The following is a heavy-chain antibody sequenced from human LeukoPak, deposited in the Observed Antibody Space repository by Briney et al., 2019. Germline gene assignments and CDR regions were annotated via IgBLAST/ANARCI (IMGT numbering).Heavy chain of an antibody. CDR3: ARDSGWGNDY. CDR2: IKQDRSEK. CDR1: GFTFSSNW. D-gene: IGHD6-19*01. J-gene: IGHJ4*02. Sequence: GGSLRLSCAASGFTFSSNWMNWVRQAPGKGLEWVANIKQDRSEKYYVDSVKGRFTISRNNAKNSVYLQMNSLRAEDTAVYYCARDSGWGNDYWGQGTLVTVSS. V-gene: IGHV3-7*01.